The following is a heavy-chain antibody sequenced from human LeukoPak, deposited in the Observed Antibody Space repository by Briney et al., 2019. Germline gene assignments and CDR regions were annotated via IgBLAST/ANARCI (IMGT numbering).Heavy chain of an antibody. Sequence: GGSLRLSCAASGFTFSSYGMHWVRQAPGKGLEWVAVISYDGSNKYYADSVKGRFTISRGNSKNTLYLQMNSLRAEDTAVYYCASVPVVVAAPDALDIWGQGTMVTVSS. D-gene: IGHD2-15*01. V-gene: IGHV3-30*03. CDR1: GFTFSSYG. J-gene: IGHJ3*02. CDR2: ISYDGSNK. CDR3: ASVPVVVAAPDALDI.